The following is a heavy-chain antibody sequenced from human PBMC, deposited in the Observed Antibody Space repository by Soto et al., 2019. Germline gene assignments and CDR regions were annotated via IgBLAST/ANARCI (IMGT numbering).Heavy chain of an antibody. V-gene: IGHV3-30-3*01. CDR2: ISYDGSNK. CDR1: GFTFSSYA. D-gene: IGHD6-19*01. J-gene: IGHJ6*02. CDR3: ARDQLYSSIPYYYGMDV. Sequence: PEGSLRLSCAASGFTFSSYAMHWVRQAPGKGLEWVAVISYDGSNKYYADSVKGRFTISRDNSKNTLYLQMNSLRAEDTAVYYCARDQLYSSIPYYYGMDVWGQGTTVTVSS.